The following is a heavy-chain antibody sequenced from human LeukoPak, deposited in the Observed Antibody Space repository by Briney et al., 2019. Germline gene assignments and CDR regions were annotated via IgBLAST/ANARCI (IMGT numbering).Heavy chain of an antibody. CDR1: GGSISSYY. J-gene: IGHJ4*02. D-gene: IGHD6-19*01. Sequence: SETLSLTCTVSGGSISSYYWSWIRQPPGKGLEWIGRIYTSGSTNYNPSLKSRVTMSVDTSKNQFSLKLSSVTAADTAVCYCARTSPYSSGWYAFDYWGQGTLVTVSS. CDR3: ARTSPYSSGWYAFDY. V-gene: IGHV4-4*07. CDR2: IYTSGST.